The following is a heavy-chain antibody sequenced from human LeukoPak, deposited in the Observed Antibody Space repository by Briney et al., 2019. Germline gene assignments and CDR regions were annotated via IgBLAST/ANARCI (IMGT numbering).Heavy chain of an antibody. Sequence: GGSLRLSCVASGFTVTNNYMSWVRQAPGKGLEWVGFIRSKAYGGTTEYAASVKGRFTISRDDSKSIAYLQMNSLKTEDTAVYYCTRGRYSYGYGTFDYWGQGTLVTVSS. V-gene: IGHV3-49*04. J-gene: IGHJ4*02. CDR3: TRGRYSYGYGTFDY. CDR1: GFTVTNNY. D-gene: IGHD5-18*01. CDR2: IRSKAYGGTT.